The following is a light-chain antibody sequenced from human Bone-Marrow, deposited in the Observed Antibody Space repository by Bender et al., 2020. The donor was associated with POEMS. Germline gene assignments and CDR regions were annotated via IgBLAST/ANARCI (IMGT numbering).Light chain of an antibody. Sequence: QSALTQPASASGSPGQSITISCTGTNSDVGSYNLVSWYQQHPGKAPKLMIYENYKRPSGVSSRFSGSKSGNTASLTISGLQAEDEADYYCSSYAGSNNFVVFGGGAKLTVL. CDR3: SSYAGSNNFVV. CDR1: NSDVGSYNL. CDR2: ENY. V-gene: IGLV2-23*01. J-gene: IGLJ2*01.